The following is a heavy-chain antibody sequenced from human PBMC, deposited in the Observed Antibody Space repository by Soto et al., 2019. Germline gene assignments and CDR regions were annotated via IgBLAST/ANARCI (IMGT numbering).Heavy chain of an antibody. J-gene: IGHJ4*01. CDR1: GDSIRNYY. CDR3: ARVKRGYSYGSIIDF. Sequence: SETLSLTCTVSGDSIRNYYWSWIRQPPGKGLEYIGYIFYSGGTTYNPSLKSRVAMSVDTSRNQFALKLRSVTAADTATYYCARVKRGYSYGSIIDFWGRGTLVTVSS. D-gene: IGHD5-18*01. V-gene: IGHV4-59*01. CDR2: IFYSGGT.